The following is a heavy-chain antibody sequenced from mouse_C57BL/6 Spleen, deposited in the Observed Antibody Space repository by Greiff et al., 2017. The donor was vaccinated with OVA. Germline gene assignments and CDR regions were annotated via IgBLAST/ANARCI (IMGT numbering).Heavy chain of an antibody. Sequence: QVQLKQPGAELVKPGASVKLSCKASGYTFTSYWMHWVKQRPGQGLEWIGMIHPNSGSTNYNEKFKSKATLTVDKSSSTAYMQLSSLTSEDSAVYYCARSGNYYSNYEAMDYWGQGTSVTVSS. CDR3: ARSGNYYSNYEAMDY. J-gene: IGHJ4*01. CDR1: GYTFTSYW. CDR2: IHPNSGST. V-gene: IGHV1-64*01. D-gene: IGHD2-5*01.